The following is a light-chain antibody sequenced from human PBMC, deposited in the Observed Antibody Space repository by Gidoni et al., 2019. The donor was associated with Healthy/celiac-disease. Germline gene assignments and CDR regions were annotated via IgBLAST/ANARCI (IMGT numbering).Light chain of an antibody. J-gene: IGKJ1*01. CDR2: GAS. CDR3: QQYGSSPWT. Sequence: EIVLTQSPGTLSLSPGERATLSCRASQSVSSSYLAWYPQKPGQAPRLLIYGASSRATGIPDRFSGSGSGTDFTLTISRLEPEDFAVYYCQQYGSSPWTFGQXTKVEIK. V-gene: IGKV3-20*01. CDR1: QSVSSSY.